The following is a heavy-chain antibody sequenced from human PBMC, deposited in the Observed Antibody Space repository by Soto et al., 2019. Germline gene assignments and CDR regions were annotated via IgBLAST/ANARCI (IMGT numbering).Heavy chain of an antibody. Sequence: PGGSLRLSCAASGFTVSSNYMSWVRQAPGKGLEWVSVIYSGGSTYYADSVKGRFTISRDNSKNTLYLQMNSLRAEDTAVYYCARDRMTTGLYYYYYGMDVWGQGTTVTVSS. J-gene: IGHJ6*02. CDR2: IYSGGST. V-gene: IGHV3-66*01. D-gene: IGHD4-4*01. CDR1: GFTVSSNY. CDR3: ARDRMTTGLYYYYYGMDV.